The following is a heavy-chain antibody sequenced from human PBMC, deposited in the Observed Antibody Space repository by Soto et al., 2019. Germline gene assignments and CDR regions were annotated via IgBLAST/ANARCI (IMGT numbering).Heavy chain of an antibody. CDR1: GFIFSNYA. J-gene: IGHJ4*02. D-gene: IGHD1-1*01. CDR2: ISGSGATT. V-gene: IGHV3-23*01. Sequence: EVHLLESGGDLVQRGGSLSLSCAASGFIFSNYAMSWVRQAPGKGLEWVSAISGSGATTYYPDSVKGRFTISRDNSKNTLYLQMNSLRAEDTAVYYCTKGGIPRRYNIPKVDFDYWGQGSLVTVSS. CDR3: TKGGIPRRYNIPKVDFDY.